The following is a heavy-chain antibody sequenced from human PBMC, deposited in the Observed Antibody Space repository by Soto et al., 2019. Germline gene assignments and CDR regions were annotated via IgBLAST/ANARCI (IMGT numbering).Heavy chain of an antibody. CDR3: ARDPSSLSSTSFYYYGMDV. J-gene: IGHJ6*02. D-gene: IGHD2-2*01. V-gene: IGHV3-21*01. Sequence: GGSLRLSCAASGFTFSSYSMNWVRQAPGKGLEWVSSISSSSSYIYYADSVKGRFTISRDNAKNSLYLQMNSLRAEDTAVYYCARDPSSLSSTSFYYYGMDVWGQGTTVT. CDR1: GFTFSSYS. CDR2: ISSSSSYI.